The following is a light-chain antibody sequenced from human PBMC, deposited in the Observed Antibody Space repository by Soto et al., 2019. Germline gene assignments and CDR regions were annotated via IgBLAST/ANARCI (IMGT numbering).Light chain of an antibody. Sequence: DIQMTQSPSSLSVSVGDRVTITCRASQGIRDALGWYQQKPGKVPKRLIYSASSLQNGVPSRFSGSGSETVFTLTISSLQTEDFATYFCLQHSDYPFTFGQGTRLEI. CDR3: LQHSDYPFT. J-gene: IGKJ2*01. CDR1: QGIRDA. V-gene: IGKV1-17*01. CDR2: SAS.